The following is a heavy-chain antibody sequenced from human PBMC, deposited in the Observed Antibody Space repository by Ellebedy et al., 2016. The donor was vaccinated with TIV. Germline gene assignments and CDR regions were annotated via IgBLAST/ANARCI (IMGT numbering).Heavy chain of an antibody. Sequence: GESLKISCAASGFTFSRFGMHWVRQAPGKGLEWVAVVADDGNAKVYADSVKGRFTISRDNSKTTLYMQMNGLGPEDTAVYYCAREAAWGQWYYDLWGRGTLVTVSS. V-gene: IGHV3-30*03. CDR3: AREAAWGQWYYDL. CDR2: VADDGNAK. J-gene: IGHJ2*01. D-gene: IGHD3-16*01. CDR1: GFTFSRFG.